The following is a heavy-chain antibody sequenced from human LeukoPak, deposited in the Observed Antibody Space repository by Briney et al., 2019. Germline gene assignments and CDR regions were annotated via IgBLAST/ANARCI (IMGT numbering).Heavy chain of an antibody. CDR2: INDNGST. CDR3: ARVAGDPIYYYYYMDV. D-gene: IGHD7-27*01. CDR1: GGSFSGYY. Sequence: SETLSLTCAVYGGSFSGYYWRWIRQSPGKWLEWIGEINDNGSTNYDPSLKSRVTISVDTSKNQISLKLTSVTAADTAVYYCARVAGDPIYYYYYMDVWGKGTTVTVSS. V-gene: IGHV4-34*01. J-gene: IGHJ6*03.